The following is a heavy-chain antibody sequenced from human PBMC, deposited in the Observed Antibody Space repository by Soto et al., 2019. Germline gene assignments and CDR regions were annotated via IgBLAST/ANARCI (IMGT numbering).Heavy chain of an antibody. D-gene: IGHD5-12*01. V-gene: IGHV4-59*08. J-gene: IGHJ4*02. CDR2: IHYSGSA. Sequence: PSETLSLTCTVSGGSMSSYYWSWIRQPPGKGLEWIGHIHYSGSANYNPSLKSRVTISVDTSKNQFSLKLSSVTAADTAVYYCARHIFSGYDYPVFDYWGQGTLVTVSS. CDR3: ARHIFSGYDYPVFDY. CDR1: GGSMSSYY.